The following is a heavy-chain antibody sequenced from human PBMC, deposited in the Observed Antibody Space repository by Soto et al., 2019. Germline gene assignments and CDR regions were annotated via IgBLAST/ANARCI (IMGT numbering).Heavy chain of an antibody. Sequence: QVPLVQSGAEVKKPGASVKVSCKASGYTFTNYGFSWVRQAPGQGLELMGWISAYNGDTNYAQKFRGRVTLTTDTSTSTAYMELRSLRSDDTAVYYCARSGRYYGGDTAYWGQGTLVSVSS. J-gene: IGHJ4*02. CDR1: GYTFTNYG. CDR3: ARSGRYYGGDTAY. CDR2: ISAYNGDT. V-gene: IGHV1-18*01. D-gene: IGHD2-21*02.